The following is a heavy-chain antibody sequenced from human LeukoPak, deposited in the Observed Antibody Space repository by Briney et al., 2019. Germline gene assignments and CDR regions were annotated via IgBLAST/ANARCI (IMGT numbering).Heavy chain of an antibody. V-gene: IGHV7-4-1*02. CDR3: ARDAVYSSSLIWFDP. D-gene: IGHD6-13*01. J-gene: IGHJ5*02. CDR2: INTNTGNP. CDR1: GYTFKKFA. Sequence: GASVKVSCKASGYTFKKFAMNWVRQAPGQGLEWMGWINTNTGNPTYAQGFTGRFVFSLDTSVSTAYLQISSLKAEDTAVYYCARDAVYSSSLIWFDPWGQGTLVTVSS.